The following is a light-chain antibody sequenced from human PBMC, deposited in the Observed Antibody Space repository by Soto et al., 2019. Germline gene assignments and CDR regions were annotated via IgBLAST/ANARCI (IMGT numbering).Light chain of an antibody. CDR3: CSYAGTFYV. Sequence: SALTQPPSVSGSPGQSVTISCSGTSSDVGSYNRVSWYQHHPGKAPKLMIYDVSERPSGVPDRFSGSKSGNTASLTISGLQAEDEADYYCCSYAGTFYVFGTGTKVTVL. V-gene: IGLV2-11*01. CDR1: SSDVGSYNR. CDR2: DVS. J-gene: IGLJ1*01.